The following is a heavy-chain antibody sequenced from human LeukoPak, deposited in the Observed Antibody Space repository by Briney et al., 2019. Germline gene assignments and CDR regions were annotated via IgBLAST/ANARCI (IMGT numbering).Heavy chain of an antibody. V-gene: IGHV1-2*02. J-gene: IGHJ4*02. CDR1: GYTFTAYF. CDR2: INPTTGDT. CDR3: TRGPATGSFDY. Sequence: ASVKVSCKTSGYTFTAYFMHWMRQAPGQGLEWVGWINPTTGDTSYAQHLQDRVTMTRDTSISTAYMELTRLRSDDTAVYYCTRGPATGSFDYWGQGTLVIVSS. D-gene: IGHD6-13*01.